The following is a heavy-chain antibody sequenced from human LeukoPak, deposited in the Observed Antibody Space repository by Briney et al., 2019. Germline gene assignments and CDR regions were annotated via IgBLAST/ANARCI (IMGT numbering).Heavy chain of an antibody. Sequence: SETLSLTCTVSGGSISSYYWSWIRQPPGKGLEWIGYIYTSGSTNYNPSLNSRVTISVDTSKNQFSLKLRSVPAADTAVYYCARVSHPYYYYYYMDVWGKGTTVTVSS. CDR1: GGSISSYY. CDR3: ARVSHPYYYYYYMDV. CDR2: IYTSGST. J-gene: IGHJ6*03. V-gene: IGHV4-4*09.